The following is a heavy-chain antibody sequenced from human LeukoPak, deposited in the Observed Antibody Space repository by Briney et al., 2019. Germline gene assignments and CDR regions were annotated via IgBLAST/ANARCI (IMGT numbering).Heavy chain of an antibody. D-gene: IGHD2-2*01. CDR3: ARENQIVVVPAAIYSWFDP. Sequence: GSSVKVSCKASGGTFSSYTISWVRQAPGQGLEWMGRIIPILGIANYAQKFQGRVTITADKSTSTAYMELSSLRSEDTAVYYCARENQIVVVPAAIYSWFDPWGQGTLVTVSS. CDR2: IIPILGIA. J-gene: IGHJ5*02. V-gene: IGHV1-69*02. CDR1: GGTFSSYT.